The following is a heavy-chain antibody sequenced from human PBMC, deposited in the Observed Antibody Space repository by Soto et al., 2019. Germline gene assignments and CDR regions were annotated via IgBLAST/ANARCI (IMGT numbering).Heavy chain of an antibody. CDR1: GFTFSSYG. Sequence: QVQLVESGGGVVQPGRSLRLSCAASGFTFSSYGMHWVRQAPGKGLEWVAVIWYDGSNKYYADSVKGRFTISRDNSKNPLYLQMNSLRAEDTAVYYFARVKYCSANSCYASFDIWGQGTMVTVSS. CDR2: IWYDGSNK. CDR3: ARVKYCSANSCYASFDI. D-gene: IGHD2-15*01. V-gene: IGHV3-33*01. J-gene: IGHJ3*02.